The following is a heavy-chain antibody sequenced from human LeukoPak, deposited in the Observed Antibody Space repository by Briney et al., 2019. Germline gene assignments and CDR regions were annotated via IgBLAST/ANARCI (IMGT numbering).Heavy chain of an antibody. D-gene: IGHD2-2*01. Sequence: GGSLRLSCAVSGFTFSSYEMNWVRQAPGKGLEWLSHISTTGTTIYYAESLKGRSTISRDNAKNSLWLQMNSLRAEDTAVYYCARRYCSSTSCLLDYWGQGTLVTVSS. CDR2: ISTTGTTI. V-gene: IGHV3-48*03. CDR1: GFTFSSYE. CDR3: ARRYCSSTSCLLDY. J-gene: IGHJ4*02.